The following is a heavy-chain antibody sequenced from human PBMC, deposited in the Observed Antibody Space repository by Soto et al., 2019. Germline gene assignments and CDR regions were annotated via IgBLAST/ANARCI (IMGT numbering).Heavy chain of an antibody. D-gene: IGHD3-10*01. V-gene: IGHV4-61*08. Sequence: SETLSLTCTVSGGSVSSGDYFWSWLRQSPGKRLEWIAYIYYSGSTNYNPSLKSRATISVDTSKSQVSLTLTSVTAADAALYYCARSPNYYYYGFDVWGQGTAVTVS. CDR3: ARSPNYYYYGFDV. J-gene: IGHJ6*02. CDR2: IYYSGST. CDR1: GGSVSSGDYF.